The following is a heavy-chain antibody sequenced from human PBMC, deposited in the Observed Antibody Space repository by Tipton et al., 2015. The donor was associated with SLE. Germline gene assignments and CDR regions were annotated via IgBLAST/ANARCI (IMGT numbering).Heavy chain of an antibody. D-gene: IGHD2-21*02. V-gene: IGHV4-39*07. CDR1: GDSIDMNSHY. J-gene: IGHJ4*02. CDR2: IYYSGNT. Sequence: TLSLTCTVSGDSIDMNSHYWGWIRQPPGKGLEWIGSIYYSGNTYHNPSLKSRVTISIDTSKNQFSLNLNSVTAADTAVYHCARVPFGAWRFDLWGQGTLVTVSS. CDR3: ARVPFGAWRFDL.